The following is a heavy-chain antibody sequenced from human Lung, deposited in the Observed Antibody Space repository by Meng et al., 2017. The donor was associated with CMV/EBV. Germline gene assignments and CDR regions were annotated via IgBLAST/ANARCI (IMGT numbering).Heavy chain of an antibody. J-gene: IGHJ6*02. CDR1: GYTFTGYY. Sequence: ASVXVSXKALGYTFTGYYVHWLRQAPGQGLEWMGWINPITGATKYAQKFQGRVTMTRDTSISTAYMDLSRLTSDDAAIYYCGRVVASAQLPPLDVWRQGTTVTVSS. V-gene: IGHV1-2*02. CDR3: GRVVASAQLPPLDV. CDR2: INPITGAT. D-gene: IGHD1-1*01.